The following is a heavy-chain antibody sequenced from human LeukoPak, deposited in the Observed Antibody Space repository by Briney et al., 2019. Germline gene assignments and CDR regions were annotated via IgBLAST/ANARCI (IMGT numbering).Heavy chain of an antibody. CDR3: VSGRLDAFDV. V-gene: IGHV3-23*01. Sequence: GGSLRLSCTASGFTFRNYAMGWVRQAPGKGLEWVSDISESGGTTNYAESVKGRFTVSRDNYEDTLYLQMNSLRAEDTAVYYCVSGRLDAFDVRGQGTMVTVSP. D-gene: IGHD2-15*01. J-gene: IGHJ3*01. CDR1: GFTFRNYA. CDR2: ISESGGTT.